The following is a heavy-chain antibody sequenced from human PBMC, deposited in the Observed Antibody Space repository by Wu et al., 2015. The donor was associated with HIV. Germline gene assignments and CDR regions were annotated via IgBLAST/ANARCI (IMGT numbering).Heavy chain of an antibody. CDR3: DERLGGGXSFRFDP. J-gene: IGHJ5*02. D-gene: IGHD3-16*01. CDR1: GYTFTSYG. Sequence: QVQLVQSGAEMKKPGASVKVSCKASGYTFTSYGISWVRQAPGQGLEWMGWISTYNGKTNYAQKLQGRVTMTTDTSTSTVYMELRSLRSDDTAVYYCDERLGGGXSFRFDPWGQGTLVTVSS. V-gene: IGHV1-18*01. CDR2: ISTYNGKT.